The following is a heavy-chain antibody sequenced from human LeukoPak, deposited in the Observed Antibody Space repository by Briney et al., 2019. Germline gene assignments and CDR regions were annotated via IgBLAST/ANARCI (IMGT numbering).Heavy chain of an antibody. V-gene: IGHV3-30*18. CDR2: ISYDGSNK. Sequence: GGSLRLSCAASGFTFSSYGMHWVRQAPGKGLEWVAVISYDGSNKYYADSVKGRFTISRDNSKNTLYLQMNSLRAEDTAVYYCAKSVSEEDAFDIWGQGTMVTVSS. J-gene: IGHJ3*02. CDR1: GFTFSSYG. CDR3: AKSVSEEDAFDI. D-gene: IGHD4-17*01.